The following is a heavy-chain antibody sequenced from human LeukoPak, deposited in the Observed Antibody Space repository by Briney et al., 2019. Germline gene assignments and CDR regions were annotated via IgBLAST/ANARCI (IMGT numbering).Heavy chain of an antibody. Sequence: SFKVSCKASGGTCSSYYFSWVRQAPGRGLEWMGGIIPTRDIANYAQKLQGRVTFTADKSTSTAYIDLNSRRSEDTAVYYCARVDTAMVIDYWGQGTLVTVSS. V-gene: IGHV1-69*04. CDR2: IIPTRDIA. J-gene: IGHJ4*02. CDR1: GGTCSSYY. D-gene: IGHD5-18*01. CDR3: ARVDTAMVIDY.